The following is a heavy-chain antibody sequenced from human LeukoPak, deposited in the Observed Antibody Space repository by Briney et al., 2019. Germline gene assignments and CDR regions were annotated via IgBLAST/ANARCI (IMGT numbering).Heavy chain of an antibody. CDR1: GASFSGYY. CDR3: ARWPAGYCPGSRCYESDP. J-gene: IGHJ5*02. Sequence: SETPSLTCAVHGASFSGYYWSWIRQSPGKGLEWIGEINHGESTNYNPSLKSRVTISVDTSKNQFSLRLRSVTAADTAVYYCARWPAGYCPGSRCYESDPWGQGTLVTVSS. V-gene: IGHV4-34*01. CDR2: INHGEST. D-gene: IGHD2-8*02.